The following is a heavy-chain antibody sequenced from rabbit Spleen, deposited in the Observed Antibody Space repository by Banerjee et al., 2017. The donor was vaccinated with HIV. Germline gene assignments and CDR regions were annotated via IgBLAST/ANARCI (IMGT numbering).Heavy chain of an antibody. Sequence: QEQLVESGGGLVQPGGSLKLSCKASGFDFSRYGVSWVRQAPGKGLEWIGYIDPIFGGTYYATWVNGRFTISSHNAQNTLYLQLNSLTAADTATYFCVREVYHILGLWGQGTLVTVS. CDR3: VREVYHILGL. CDR2: IDPIFGGT. CDR1: GFDFSRYG. J-gene: IGHJ3*01. V-gene: IGHV1S47*01. D-gene: IGHD1-1*01.